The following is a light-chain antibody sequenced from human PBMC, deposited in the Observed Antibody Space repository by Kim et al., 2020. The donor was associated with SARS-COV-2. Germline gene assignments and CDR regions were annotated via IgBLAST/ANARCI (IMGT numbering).Light chain of an antibody. V-gene: IGKV2-28*01. Sequence: DIAMTQSPLSLPVTPGEPASISCRSSQSLLYSDGYTYLDWYLQKPGQSPQLLIYLGSNRASGVPDRFSGSGSGTDFTLKISRVAAEDVGVYYCMQVLQIPRTFGQGTKLEI. CDR3: MQVLQIPRT. CDR1: QSLLYSDGYTY. CDR2: LGS. J-gene: IGKJ2*01.